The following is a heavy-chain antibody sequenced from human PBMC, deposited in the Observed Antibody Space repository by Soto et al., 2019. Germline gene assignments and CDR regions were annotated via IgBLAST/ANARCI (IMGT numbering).Heavy chain of an antibody. CDR3: ARDLGSSWYVKWFDP. D-gene: IGHD6-13*01. J-gene: IGHJ5*02. CDR1: GVTFSSYS. Sequence: GGSLRLSCAASGVTFSSYSRHWVRQAPGKGLEWVAFISYDVSNKYYADSVKGRFTISRDNPKNTLYLQMNSVRDEDTAVYYCARDLGSSWYVKWFDPWGQGTLVTVSS. V-gene: IGHV3-30-3*01. CDR2: ISYDVSNK.